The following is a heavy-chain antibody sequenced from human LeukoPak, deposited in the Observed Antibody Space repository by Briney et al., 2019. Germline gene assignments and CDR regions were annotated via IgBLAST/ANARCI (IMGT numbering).Heavy chain of an antibody. D-gene: IGHD3-10*01. CDR3: ARIYYFGDNNWRYFDN. J-gene: IGHJ4*02. V-gene: IGHV3-7*01. CDR1: GFTFNSYW. CDR2: IDPNGSEK. Sequence: GGSLRLSCAASGFTFNSYWMSWVRQAPGKGLEWVANIDPNGSEKQYGDSVKGRFTTSRDNAKNSLYLQMNSLRAEDTAIYYCARIYYFGDNNWRYFDNWGQGTLVTVSS.